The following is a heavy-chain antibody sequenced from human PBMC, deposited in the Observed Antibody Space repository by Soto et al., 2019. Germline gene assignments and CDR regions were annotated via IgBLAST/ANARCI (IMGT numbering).Heavy chain of an antibody. CDR3: ARDSSRLRNNWFDP. V-gene: IGHV4-31*03. CDR2: IYYSGST. J-gene: IGHJ5*02. D-gene: IGHD4-17*01. Sequence: QVQLQESGPGLVKPSQTLSLTCTVSGGSISSGGDYWSLIRQHPGKGLEWIGYIYYSGSTYYNPSLKSRVTISVDTSNNQFSLKLSSVTAADTDVYYCARDSSRLRNNWFDPWGQGTLVTVSS. CDR1: GGSISSGGDY.